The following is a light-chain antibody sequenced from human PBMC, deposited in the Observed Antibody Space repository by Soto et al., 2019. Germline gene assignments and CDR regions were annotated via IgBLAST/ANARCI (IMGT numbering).Light chain of an antibody. CDR3: QQYGSSST. Sequence: EVVITQSSFTLSVFPLEVATLPCRASQSLSSDYLAWYQQKPGQAPRLLIYSASTRATGIPDRFRGSGSGTDFTLTITRLETDDFAMYYCQQYGSSSTFGQGTRLEIK. CDR2: SAS. V-gene: IGKV3-20*01. CDR1: QSLSSDY. J-gene: IGKJ5*01.